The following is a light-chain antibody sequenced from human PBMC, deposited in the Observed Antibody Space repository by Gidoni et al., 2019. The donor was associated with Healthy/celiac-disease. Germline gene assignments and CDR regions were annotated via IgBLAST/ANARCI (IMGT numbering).Light chain of an antibody. CDR1: QSVSSSY. CDR3: QQYGSSPPVT. J-gene: IGKJ4*01. Sequence: VLTQSPGTLSLSPGERATLSYRASQSVSSSYLAWYQQKPGQAPRLLIYGASSRATGIPDRFSGSGSGTDFTLTISRLEPEDFAVYYCQQYGSSPPVTFGGGTKVEIK. CDR2: GAS. V-gene: IGKV3-20*01.